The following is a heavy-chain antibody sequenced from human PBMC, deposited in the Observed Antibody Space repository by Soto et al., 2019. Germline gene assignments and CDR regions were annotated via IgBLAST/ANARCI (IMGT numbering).Heavy chain of an antibody. CDR2: ISYDGSNK. Sequence: QPGGSLRLSCAASGFTFSSYAMHWVRQAPGKGLEWVAVISYDGSNKYYADSVKGRFTISRDNSKNTLYLQMNSLRAEDTAVYYCARDYDSSGYPRYYFDYWG. CDR3: ARDYDSSGYPRYYFDY. D-gene: IGHD3-22*01. J-gene: IGHJ4*01. V-gene: IGHV3-30-3*01. CDR1: GFTFSSYA.